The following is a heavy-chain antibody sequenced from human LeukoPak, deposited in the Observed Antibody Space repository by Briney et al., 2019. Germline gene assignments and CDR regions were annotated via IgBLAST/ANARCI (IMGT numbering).Heavy chain of an antibody. Sequence: GGSLRLSCAASGFTFSSYWMSWVRQAPGKGLEWVANIKQDGREKFYVDSVKGRFTISRDNAENSLYLQMNSLRVEDTAVYYCARYSGSWDFFDYWGQGNMVTGSS. D-gene: IGHD6-13*01. V-gene: IGHV3-7*05. CDR3: ARYSGSWDFFDY. CDR1: GFTFSSYW. J-gene: IGHJ4*02. CDR2: IKQDGREK.